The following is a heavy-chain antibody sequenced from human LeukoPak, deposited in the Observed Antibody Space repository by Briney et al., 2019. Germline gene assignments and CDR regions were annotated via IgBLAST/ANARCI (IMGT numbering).Heavy chain of an antibody. CDR2: IIGSGGDT. CDR3: AKAWAAAGTFDS. J-gene: IGHJ4*02. CDR1: GFTFSSYA. V-gene: IGHV3-23*01. Sequence: GGSLRLSCAASGFTFSSYAMSWVRQAPGKGLEWVSTIIGSGGDTYYADSVKGRFTISRDTSKYTLYLQMNSLRAEDTAVYYCAKAWAAAGTFDSWGQGTLVTVSS. D-gene: IGHD6-13*01.